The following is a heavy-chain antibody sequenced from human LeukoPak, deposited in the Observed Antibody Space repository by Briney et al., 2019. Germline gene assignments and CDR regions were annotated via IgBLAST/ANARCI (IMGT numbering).Heavy chain of an antibody. J-gene: IGHJ4*02. D-gene: IGHD1-7*01. CDR2: IKQDGGEK. V-gene: IGHV3-7*01. CDR1: GFTFSDYW. CDR3: ARGWNYALRFDY. Sequence: PGGSLRLSCAASGFTFSDYWMTWVRQAPGKGLEWVAHIKQDGGEKYYVDSVKGRFTISRDNAKNLVYLQMNSLRVEDTAVYYCARGWNYALRFDYWGQGTLVTVSS.